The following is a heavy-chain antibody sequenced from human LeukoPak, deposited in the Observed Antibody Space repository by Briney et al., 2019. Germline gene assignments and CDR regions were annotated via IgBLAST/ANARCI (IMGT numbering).Heavy chain of an antibody. CDR3: ARDVRDIVVVPAAEDDAFDI. CDR1: GGTFSSYA. V-gene: IGHV1-69*01. D-gene: IGHD2-2*01. CDR2: IIPIFGTA. J-gene: IGHJ3*02. Sequence: SVKVSCKASGGTFSSYAISWVRQAPGQGLEWMGGIIPIFGTANHAQKFQGRVTITADESTSTAYMELSSLRSEDTAVYYCARDVRDIVVVPAAEDDAFDIWGQGTMVTVSS.